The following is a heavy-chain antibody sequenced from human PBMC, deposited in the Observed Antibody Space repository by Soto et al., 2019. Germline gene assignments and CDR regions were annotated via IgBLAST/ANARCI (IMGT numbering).Heavy chain of an antibody. CDR1: GYSISSGYY. CDR2: IYHSGST. J-gene: IGHJ4*02. CDR3: ARERRYSSGLFDY. Sequence: PSETLSLTCAVSGYSISSGYYWGWIQQPPGKGLEWIGSIYHSGSTYYNPSLKSRVTISVDTSKNQFSLKLSSVTAADTAVYYCARERRYSSGLFDYWGQGTLVTVSS. D-gene: IGHD6-19*01. V-gene: IGHV4-38-2*02.